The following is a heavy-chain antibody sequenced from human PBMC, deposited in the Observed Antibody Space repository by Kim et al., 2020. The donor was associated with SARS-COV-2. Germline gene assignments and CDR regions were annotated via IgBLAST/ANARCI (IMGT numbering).Heavy chain of an antibody. Sequence: SETLSLTCTVSGGSISTYYWSWIRQPPGKGLEWIGYIHYSGGPNSNPSLKSRVTISIDPSKNQFSLKLSSVTAADTSVYYCVRHPQWFDPWGQGTLVTVSS. CDR2: IHYSGGP. CDR3: VRHPQWFDP. CDR1: GGSISTYY. V-gene: IGHV4-59*08. J-gene: IGHJ5*02.